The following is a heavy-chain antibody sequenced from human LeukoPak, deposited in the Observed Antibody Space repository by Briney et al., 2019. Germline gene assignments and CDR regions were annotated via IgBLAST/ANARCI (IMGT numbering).Heavy chain of an antibody. D-gene: IGHD3-3*01. V-gene: IGHV4-39*01. J-gene: IGHJ4*02. CDR2: IYYSGST. CDR3: ARHYYEFWSGYPYYFDY. Sequence: SETLSLTCTVSGGSISSSSYYWGWIRQPPGKGLEWIGSIYYSGSTYYNPSLKSRVTISVDTSKNQFSLKLSSVTAADTAVYYCARHYYEFWSGYPYYFDYWGQGTLVTVSS. CDR1: GGSISSSSYY.